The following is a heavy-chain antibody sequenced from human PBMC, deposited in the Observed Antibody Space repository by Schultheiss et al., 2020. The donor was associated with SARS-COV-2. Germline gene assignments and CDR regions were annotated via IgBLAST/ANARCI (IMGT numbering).Heavy chain of an antibody. CDR3: ARPGDYGGLDAFDI. J-gene: IGHJ3*02. V-gene: IGHV4-39*01. D-gene: IGHD4-23*01. CDR1: GEFINSGRYY. CDR2: IYYSGST. Sequence: SETLSLTCSVSGEFINSGRYYWSWIRQPPGKGLEWIGSIYYSGSTYYNPSLKSRVTISVDTSKNQFSLKLSSVTAADTAVYYCARPGDYGGLDAFDIWGQGTMVTVSS.